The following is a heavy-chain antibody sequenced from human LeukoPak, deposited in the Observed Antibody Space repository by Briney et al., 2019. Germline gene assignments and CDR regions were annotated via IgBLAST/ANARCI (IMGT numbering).Heavy chain of an antibody. CDR2: IIPILGIA. J-gene: IGHJ4*02. D-gene: IGHD3-3*01. Sequence: SVKVSCKASGGTFSSYAISWVRQAPGQGLEWTGRIIPILGIANYAQKFQGRVTITADKSTSTAYMELSSLRSEDTAVYYCATVTLLEWLFPNWGQGTLVTVSS. V-gene: IGHV1-69*04. CDR3: ATVTLLEWLFPN. CDR1: GGTFSSYA.